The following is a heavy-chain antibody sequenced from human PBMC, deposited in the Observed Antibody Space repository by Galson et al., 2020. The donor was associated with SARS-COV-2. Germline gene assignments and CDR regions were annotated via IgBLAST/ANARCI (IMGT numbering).Heavy chain of an antibody. V-gene: IGHV3-33*01. D-gene: IGHD2-2*01. CDR2: IWYDGSNK. CDR1: GFTFSSYG. J-gene: IGHJ4*02. Sequence: GGSLRLSCAASGFTFSSYGMHWVRQAPGKGLEWVAVIWYDGSNKYYAHSVKGRFTISRDNSKNTLYLQMNSLRAEDTAVYYCARGDIVVVPAFDYWGQGTLVTVSS. CDR3: ARGDIVVVPAFDY.